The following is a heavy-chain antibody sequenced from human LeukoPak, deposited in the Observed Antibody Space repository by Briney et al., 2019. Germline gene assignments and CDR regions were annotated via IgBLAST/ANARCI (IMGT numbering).Heavy chain of an antibody. J-gene: IGHJ4*02. Sequence: ASVKVSCKASGGTFSSYAISWVRQAPGQGLEWMGGIIPIFGTANYAQKFQGRVTITADVSTSTAYMELSSLRSEDTAVYYCARSPPEARGYCSGGSCYSDFDYWGQGTLVTVSS. CDR2: IIPIFGTA. CDR1: GGTFSSYA. D-gene: IGHD2-15*01. V-gene: IGHV1-69*13. CDR3: ARSPPEARGYCSGGSCYSDFDY.